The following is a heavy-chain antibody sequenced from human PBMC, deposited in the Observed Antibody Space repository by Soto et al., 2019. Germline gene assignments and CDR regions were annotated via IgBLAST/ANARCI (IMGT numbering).Heavy chain of an antibody. J-gene: IGHJ6*02. CDR3: ARGVNTKHDPDYYYYYGMDV. Sequence: ASVKVSCKASGYTFTSYGISWVRQAPGQGLEWMGWISAYNGNTNYAQKLQGRVTMTTDTSTSTAYMELRSLRSDDTAVYYSARGVNTKHDPDYYYYYGMDVWGQGTTVTVS. CDR1: GYTFTSYG. V-gene: IGHV1-18*01. CDR2: ISAYNGNT. D-gene: IGHD1-1*01.